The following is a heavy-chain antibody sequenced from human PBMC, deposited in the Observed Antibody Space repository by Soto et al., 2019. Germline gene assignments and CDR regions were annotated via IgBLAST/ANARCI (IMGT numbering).Heavy chain of an antibody. V-gene: IGHV3-30*02. CDR1: GFTFSSYG. D-gene: IGHD6-19*01. CDR3: AKDQAGVLRYYYYGMDV. J-gene: IGHJ6*02. Sequence: GGSLRLSYAASGFTFSSYGMHWVRQTPGKGLEWVAVIWYDGSNEYYTDSVKGRFTISRDNSKNTLYLQMNSLRAEDTAVYYCAKDQAGVLRYYYYGMDVWGQGTTVTVSS. CDR2: IWYDGSNE.